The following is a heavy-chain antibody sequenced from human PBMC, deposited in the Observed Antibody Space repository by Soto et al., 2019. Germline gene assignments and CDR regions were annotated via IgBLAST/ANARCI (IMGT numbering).Heavy chain of an antibody. J-gene: IGHJ6*03. CDR1: GYSFTSYW. CDR3: ARHPRWSRYYMDV. Sequence: PGESLKISCKGSGYSFTSYWIGWVRQMPGKGLEWMGIIYPGDSDTRYSPSFQGQVTISADKSISTAYLQWSSLKASDTAMYYCARHPRWSRYYMDVWGKGTTVTVSS. V-gene: IGHV5-51*01. D-gene: IGHD2-8*01. CDR2: IYPGDSDT.